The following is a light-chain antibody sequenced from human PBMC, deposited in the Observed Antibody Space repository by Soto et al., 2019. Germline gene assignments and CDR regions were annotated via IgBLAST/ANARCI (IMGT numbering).Light chain of an antibody. V-gene: IGKV3-15*01. CDR1: QRVSSN. CDR2: GAS. CDR3: QPYNNWPYT. Sequence: EIVMTQSPATLSVSPGERATLSCRASQRVSSNLAWYQQKPGQAPRLLIYGASTRATGIPARFSGSVSGTEFTLTISSLQSEDFAVYYCQPYNNWPYTFGQGTKLEIK. J-gene: IGKJ2*01.